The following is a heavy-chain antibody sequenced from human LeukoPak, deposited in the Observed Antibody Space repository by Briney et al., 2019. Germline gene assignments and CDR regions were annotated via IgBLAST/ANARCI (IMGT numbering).Heavy chain of an antibody. Sequence: SVKVSCKASGGTFRSYAISWVRQAPGQGLEWMGGIIPIFGTANYAQKFQGRVTITAVESTSTAYMELSSLRSEDTAVYYCARGQLLWFGELWAKYYGMDVWGKGTTVTVSS. D-gene: IGHD3-10*01. CDR1: GGTFRSYA. V-gene: IGHV1-69*13. CDR2: IIPIFGTA. CDR3: ARGQLLWFGELWAKYYGMDV. J-gene: IGHJ6*04.